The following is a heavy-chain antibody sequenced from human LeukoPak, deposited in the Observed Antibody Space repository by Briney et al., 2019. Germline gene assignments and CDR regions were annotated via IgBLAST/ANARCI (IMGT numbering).Heavy chain of an antibody. D-gene: IGHD3-9*01. Sequence: SETLSLTCTVSGGSISSSSYYWGWIRQPPGKGLEWIGSIYYSGSTYYNPSLKSRVTISVDTSKNQFSLKLSSVTAADTAVYYWARHRVASRGWVSAYIYYWCQGTLVTVPS. CDR1: GGSISSSSYY. CDR3: ARHRVASRGWVSAYIYY. J-gene: IGHJ4*02. V-gene: IGHV4-39*01. CDR2: IYYSGST.